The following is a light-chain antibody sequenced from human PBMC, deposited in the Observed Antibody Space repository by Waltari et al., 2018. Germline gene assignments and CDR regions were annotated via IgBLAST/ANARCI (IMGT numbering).Light chain of an antibody. CDR3: SSQSSNNVVL. Sequence: QSALTQPASVSGSPGQSVTIFCTGTSNDVGGYNSVSWYQEHPGQAPRVIIYDVSDRPSGLSDRFSGSKSGNTASLTISGLQAEHEADYYCSSQSSNNVVLFGGGTKLTVL. CDR1: SNDVGGYNS. CDR2: DVS. V-gene: IGLV2-14*01. J-gene: IGLJ2*01.